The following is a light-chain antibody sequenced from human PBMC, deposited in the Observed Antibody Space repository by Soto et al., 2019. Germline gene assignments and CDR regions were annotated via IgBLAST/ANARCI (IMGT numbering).Light chain of an antibody. CDR1: QSVLYSSNNKNY. CDR2: WAS. V-gene: IGKV4-1*01. Sequence: DIVMTQSPDSLAVSLGERATINCKSSQSVLYSSNNKNYLAWYQQESGQPPKLLIYWASIRESGVPDRFSGSGSGTDFTLTITSLQAEDVAVYYCQQYYGIPYTFGQGTKLEIK. J-gene: IGKJ2*01. CDR3: QQYYGIPYT.